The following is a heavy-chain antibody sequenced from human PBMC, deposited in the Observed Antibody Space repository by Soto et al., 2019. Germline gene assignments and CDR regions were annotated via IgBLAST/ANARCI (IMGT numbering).Heavy chain of an antibody. V-gene: IGHV3-23*01. CDR2: ISGSGGST. Sequence: AGSLRLSCAASGFTFSSYAMSWVRQAPGKGLEWVSAISGSGGSTYYADSVKGRFTISRDNSKNTLYLQMNSLRAEDTAVYYCAKPSRITMVRGVISYFDYWGQGTLVTVSS. CDR3: AKPSRITMVRGVISYFDY. J-gene: IGHJ4*02. CDR1: GFTFSSYA. D-gene: IGHD3-10*01.